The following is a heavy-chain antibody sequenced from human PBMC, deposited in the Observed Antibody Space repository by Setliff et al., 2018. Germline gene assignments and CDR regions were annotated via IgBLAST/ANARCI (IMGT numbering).Heavy chain of an antibody. CDR2: INPDGSEK. J-gene: IGHJ4*02. CDR3: FGAGTCSY. D-gene: IGHD1-7*01. V-gene: IGHV3-7*01. CDR1: GFTYNNCW. Sequence: GGSLRLSCGASGFTYNNCWVSWVRQAPGKGLEWLASINPDGSEKYYVDSVKGRFTISRDNAKNALSLQMNSLSTEDTAVYYCFGAGTCSYWGQGTLVTVSS.